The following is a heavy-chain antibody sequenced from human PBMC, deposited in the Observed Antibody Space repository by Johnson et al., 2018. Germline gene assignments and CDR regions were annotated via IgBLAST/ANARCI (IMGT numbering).Heavy chain of an antibody. CDR2: IRSKAYGGAT. CDR3: PRCYGSSAYYYAQLPFYFDY. CDR1: GFTFGDYA. D-gene: IGHD3-22*01. Sequence: VQLVEAGGGLVQPGGSMRLSCTGSGFTFGDYAINWFRQAPGKGLEWVCFIRSKAYGGATEYAASVTGRFTISIDDSKPTAYLQMDSLKTEDTALYYCPRCYGSSAYYYAQLPFYFDYWGQGPLVTVS. J-gene: IGHJ4*02. V-gene: IGHV3-49*03.